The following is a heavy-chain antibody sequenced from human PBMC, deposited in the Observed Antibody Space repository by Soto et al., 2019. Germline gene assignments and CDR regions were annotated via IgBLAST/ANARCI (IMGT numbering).Heavy chain of an antibody. Sequence: SLRLSCAASGFTFSAYGMHWVRQAPGEGLEWVEVIWFDGNIKYYADSVKGRFTISRDNSKNTLYLQMNSLRAEDTAVYYCAKGSTDISLFSPGLTIFGVAPPHFDYWGQGTLVTVSS. CDR1: GFTFSAYG. CDR2: IWFDGNIK. J-gene: IGHJ4*02. D-gene: IGHD3-3*01. V-gene: IGHV3-33*06. CDR3: AKGSTDISLFSPGLTIFGVAPPHFDY.